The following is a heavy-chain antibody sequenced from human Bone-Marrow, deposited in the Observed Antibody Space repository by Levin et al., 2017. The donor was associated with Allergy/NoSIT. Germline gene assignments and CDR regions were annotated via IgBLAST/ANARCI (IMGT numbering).Heavy chain of an antibody. Sequence: PGGSLRLSCAASGFTFSSYAMHWVRQAPGKGLEWVAVISYDGSNKYYADSVKGRFTISRDNSKNTLYLQMNSLRAEDTAVYYCARSPGGDYYDSSALRPYYYYGMDVWGQGTTVTVSS. CDR3: ARSPGGDYYDSSALRPYYYYGMDV. CDR1: GFTFSSYA. CDR2: ISYDGSNK. D-gene: IGHD3-22*01. V-gene: IGHV3-30*04. J-gene: IGHJ6*02.